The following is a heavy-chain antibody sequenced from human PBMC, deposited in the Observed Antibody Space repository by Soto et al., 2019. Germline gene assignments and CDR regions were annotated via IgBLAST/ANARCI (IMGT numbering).Heavy chain of an antibody. J-gene: IGHJ6*02. V-gene: IGHV3-21*01. D-gene: IGHD6-13*01. CDR3: ARETPYSSSWVLYGMDV. Sequence: EVQLVESGGGLVKPGGSLRLSCAASGFTFSSYSMNWVRQAPGKGLEWVSSISSSSSYIYYADSVKGRFTISGDNAKNSLYLQMNSLRAEDTAVYYCARETPYSSSWVLYGMDVWGQGTTVTVSS. CDR2: ISSSSSYI. CDR1: GFTFSSYS.